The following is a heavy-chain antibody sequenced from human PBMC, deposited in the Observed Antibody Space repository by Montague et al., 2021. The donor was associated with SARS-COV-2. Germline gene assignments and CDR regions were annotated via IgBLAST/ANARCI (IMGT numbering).Heavy chain of an antibody. D-gene: IGHD2-15*01. V-gene: IGHV6-1*01. Sequence: CAISGDSVSTNSGTWNWVRLSPSRGLEWLGRTYYRSEWYSDYSVSVKSRISTYPDTSKNQFSLQLNSVTPEDTAVYYCARAERGSCGDGNCYQYFFNYWGQGTLVTVSS. J-gene: IGHJ4*02. CDR1: GDSVSTNSGT. CDR2: TYYRSEWYS. CDR3: ARAERGSCGDGNCYQYFFNY.